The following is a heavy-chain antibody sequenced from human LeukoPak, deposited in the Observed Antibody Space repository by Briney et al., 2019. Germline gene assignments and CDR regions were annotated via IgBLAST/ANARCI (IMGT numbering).Heavy chain of an antibody. Sequence: GESLKSSFKGPGYSFTNYNIGWVRQMPGKGLEWMGIIYPGDSDARYSPSFQGQVTISADKSIRTAYLQWSSLSASDTAMYYCVRPSSVWTSRLDFWGQGTLVTVSS. D-gene: IGHD3-22*01. J-gene: IGHJ4*02. CDR1: GYSFTNYN. CDR3: VRPSSVWTSRLDF. V-gene: IGHV5-51*01. CDR2: IYPGDSDA.